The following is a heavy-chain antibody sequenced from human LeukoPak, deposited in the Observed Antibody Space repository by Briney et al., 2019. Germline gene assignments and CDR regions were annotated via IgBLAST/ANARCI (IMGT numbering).Heavy chain of an antibody. J-gene: IGHJ4*02. D-gene: IGHD4-17*01. CDR1: GFTFTSYA. V-gene: IGHV1-3*01. CDR2: TNAGNGNT. CDR3: ASDGMTTVLY. Sequence: GGSLRLSCAASGFTFTSYAMHWVRQAPGQRLEWMGWTNAGNGNTKYSQKFQGRVTITRDTSASTAYMELSSLRSEDTAVYYCASDGMTTVLYWGQGTLVTVSS.